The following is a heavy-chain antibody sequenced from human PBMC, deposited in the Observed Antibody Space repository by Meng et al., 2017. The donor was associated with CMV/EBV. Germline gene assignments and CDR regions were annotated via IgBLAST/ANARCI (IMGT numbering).Heavy chain of an antibody. D-gene: IGHD3-16*02. J-gene: IGHJ6*02. CDR1: GFTFSNYW. CDR3: ARDITPSPVNYYYYYGMDV. V-gene: IGHV3-7*01. CDR2: INQDGSGQ. Sequence: GESLKIFCAASGFTFSNYWMSWVRQAPGKGLEWVAIINQDGSGQYYMDSVKGRFTISRDNGKNSLYLQMNSLRIGDTAVYYCARDITPSPVNYYYYYGMDVWGQGTTVTVSS.